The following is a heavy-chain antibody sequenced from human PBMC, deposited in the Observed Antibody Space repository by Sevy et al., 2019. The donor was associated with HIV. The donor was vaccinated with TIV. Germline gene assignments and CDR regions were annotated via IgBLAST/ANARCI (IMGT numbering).Heavy chain of an antibody. D-gene: IGHD1-26*01. CDR3: ANAYSGSDSHSYLYALDV. CDR1: GFSFSYYG. Sequence: GGSLRLSCIGSGFSFSYYGIHWVRQSPGKGLDWVALISHDGINEYYADSVKGRFPISRDNSKNTVYLEMNSLRNEDTAIYFCANAYSGSDSHSYLYALDVWGQGTTVTVSS. J-gene: IGHJ6*02. CDR2: ISHDGINE. V-gene: IGHV3-30*18.